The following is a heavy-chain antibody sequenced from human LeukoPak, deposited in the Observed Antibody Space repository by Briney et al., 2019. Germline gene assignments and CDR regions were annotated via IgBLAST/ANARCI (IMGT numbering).Heavy chain of an antibody. CDR2: ISYDGSNK. V-gene: IGHV3-30*04. CDR1: GFTFSSYA. Sequence: GGSLRLSCAASGFTFSSYAMHWVRQAPGKGLEWVAVISYDGSNKYYADSVKGRFTISRDNSKNTLYLQMNSLRAEDTAVYYCAKDLSGRWLQLILDYWGQGTLVTVSS. CDR3: AKDLSGRWLQLILDY. D-gene: IGHD5-24*01. J-gene: IGHJ4*02.